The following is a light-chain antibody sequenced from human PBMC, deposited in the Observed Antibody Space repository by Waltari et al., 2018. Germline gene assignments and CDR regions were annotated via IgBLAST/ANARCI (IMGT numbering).Light chain of an antibody. V-gene: IGLV1-40*01. J-gene: IGLJ3*02. CDR1: GSNISAGYD. CDR2: GSS. Sequence: QSVLTQPPPVSGAPGPAVTIPCTGCGSNISAGYDVPWYQQLPRAAPNMLIYGSSTRPVGVPDRFFGATSGTSASLAITGLQAEDEADYYCQSYDTSLSVVFGGGTKLTVL. CDR3: QSYDTSLSVV.